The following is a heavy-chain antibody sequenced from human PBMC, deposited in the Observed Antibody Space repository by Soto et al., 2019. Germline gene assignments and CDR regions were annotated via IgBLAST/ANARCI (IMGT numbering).Heavy chain of an antibody. V-gene: IGHV4-59*08. CDR1: GGSISSYY. Sequence: QVQLQESGPGLVKPSETLSLTCTVSGGSISSYYWSWIRQPPGKGLEWIGFIYYSGSTNYKPSLNSRVTISVDPSKNQFSLRLSSVTAADTAVYYCARRYSSAFAIWGQGTMVTVSS. D-gene: IGHD6-13*01. J-gene: IGHJ3*02. CDR2: IYYSGST. CDR3: ARRYSSAFAI.